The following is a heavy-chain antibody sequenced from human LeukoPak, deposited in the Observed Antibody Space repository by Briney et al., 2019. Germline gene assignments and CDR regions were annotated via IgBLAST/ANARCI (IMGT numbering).Heavy chain of an antibody. CDR1: GYTFTSYY. J-gene: IGHJ6*02. CDR2: INPSGGST. V-gene: IGHV1-46*01. CDR3: ARDLVATIDTYYYYGMDV. D-gene: IGHD5-12*01. Sequence: ASVKVSCKASGYTFTSYYMHWVRQAPGQGLEWMGIINPSGGSTSYAQKFQGRVTMTRDTSTSTVYMELSSLRSEDTAVYYCARDLVATIDTYYYYGMDVWGQGTTVTVSS.